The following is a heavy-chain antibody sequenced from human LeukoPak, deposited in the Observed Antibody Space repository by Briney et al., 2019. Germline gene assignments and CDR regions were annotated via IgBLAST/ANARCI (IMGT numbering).Heavy chain of an antibody. D-gene: IGHD3-10*01. CDR3: GRDRRVLIWVGDLGDTFDP. Sequence: ASVKVSCKVSGYTFTDYYMHWVQQAPGKGLEWMGLVDPEDGETIYAEKFQGRATITADTSTDTAYMELSSLRSEDTAVYYCGRDRRVLIWVGDLGDTFDPWGQGTLVTVSS. J-gene: IGHJ5*02. CDR1: GYTFTDYY. CDR2: VDPEDGET. V-gene: IGHV1-69-2*01.